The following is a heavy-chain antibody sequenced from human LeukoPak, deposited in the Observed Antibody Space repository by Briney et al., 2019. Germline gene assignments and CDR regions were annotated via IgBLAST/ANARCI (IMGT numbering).Heavy chain of an antibody. CDR3: ARDYYGGNPDY. Sequence: WASVKVSCKTSGYTFTVYQMHWVRQAPGQGLEWMGWINPNSGGRNYAQKFQGRVTMTSDTSISTVYIELSSLRSDDTAVYYCARDYYGGNPDYWGQGTLVTVPS. CDR2: INPNSGGR. D-gene: IGHD4-23*01. V-gene: IGHV1-2*02. CDR1: GYTFTVYQ. J-gene: IGHJ4*02.